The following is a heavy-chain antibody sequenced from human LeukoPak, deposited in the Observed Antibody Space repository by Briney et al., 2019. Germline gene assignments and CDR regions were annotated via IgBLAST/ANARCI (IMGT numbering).Heavy chain of an antibody. Sequence: PGGSLRLSCAASGVTVSDNYMSWVRQAPGKGLEWVSLIYSGGSTYYADSVKGRFTISRDNSKNTLSLQMSSLRAEDTAVYYCARVALYALDIWGQGTMVTVSS. D-gene: IGHD2-8*01. J-gene: IGHJ3*02. CDR3: ARVALYALDI. CDR2: IYSGGST. CDR1: GVTVSDNY. V-gene: IGHV3-53*01.